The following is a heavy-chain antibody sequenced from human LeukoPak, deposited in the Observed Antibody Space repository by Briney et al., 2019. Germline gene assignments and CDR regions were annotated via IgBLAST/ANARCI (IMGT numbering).Heavy chain of an antibody. D-gene: IGHD5-12*01. J-gene: IGHJ6*03. V-gene: IGHV3-11*04. Sequence: GGSLRLSCAASGFSFSDYYMSWIRQAPGKGLEWVSYISSSSNTIYYADSVKGRFTISRDNAKNSLYLQMNSLRAEDTAVYYCARHGYSDDYYYCYYMDVWGKGTTVTVSS. CDR1: GFSFSDYY. CDR2: ISSSSNTI. CDR3: ARHGYSDDYYYCYYMDV.